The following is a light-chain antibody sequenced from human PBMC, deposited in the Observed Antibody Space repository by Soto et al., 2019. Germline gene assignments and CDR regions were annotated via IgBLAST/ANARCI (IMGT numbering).Light chain of an antibody. CDR3: QQAASFPIT. Sequence: DIQMTQSPYTLSVSVGDRVTITSRPSQTISSWLAWYQQKPGKAPNLLIYTASSLQSGVPSRFSGSGSGTDFTLTINGLQPEDFATYYCQQAASFPITFGQGTRLETK. V-gene: IGKV1-12*01. CDR1: QTISSW. CDR2: TAS. J-gene: IGKJ5*01.